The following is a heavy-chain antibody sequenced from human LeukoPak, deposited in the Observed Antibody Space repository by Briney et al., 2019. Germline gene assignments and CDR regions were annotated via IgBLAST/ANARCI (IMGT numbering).Heavy chain of an antibody. Sequence: GASVKVSCKASGGTFSSYAISWVRQAPEQGLEWMGRIIPILGIANYAQKFQGRVTITADKSTSTAYMELSSLRSEDTAVYYCARDGTYGSGSYVLYYFDYWGQGTLVTVSS. CDR3: ARDGTYGSGSYVLYYFDY. J-gene: IGHJ4*02. CDR2: IIPILGIA. V-gene: IGHV1-69*04. CDR1: GGTFSSYA. D-gene: IGHD3-10*01.